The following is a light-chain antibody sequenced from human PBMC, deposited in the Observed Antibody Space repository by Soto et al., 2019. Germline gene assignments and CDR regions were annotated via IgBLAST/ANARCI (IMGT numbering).Light chain of an antibody. CDR2: KVS. V-gene: IGKV2-30*01. J-gene: IGKJ1*01. Sequence: DIVMIQSPLSLPVTLGQAASISRGSSQSLVYSDGKTYLNWFQQRXGQSPRXXIYKVSNRESGVPERFSGSGSGTDFTLKISRVEAEDFAVYYCKQGTHWKWTFGQGTQVDIK. CDR3: KQGTHWKWT. CDR1: QSLVYSDGKTY.